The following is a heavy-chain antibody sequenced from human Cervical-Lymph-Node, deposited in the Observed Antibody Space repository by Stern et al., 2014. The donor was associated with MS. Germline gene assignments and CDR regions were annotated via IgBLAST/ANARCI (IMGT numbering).Heavy chain of an antibody. CDR3: ARERCGSFRCSGFDY. CDR1: GLTVSGNY. J-gene: IGHJ4*02. CDR2: IYVGGST. Sequence: EVQLVESGGGLVQPGGSLRLSCAGSGLTVSGNYMSWVRQAPGKGLEWVSTIYVGGSTYFTDSVKGRFTISRDNSMNTLYLQMNSLRAEDTAVYYCARERCGSFRCSGFDYWGQGTLVTVSS. D-gene: IGHD2-2*01. V-gene: IGHV3-66*01.